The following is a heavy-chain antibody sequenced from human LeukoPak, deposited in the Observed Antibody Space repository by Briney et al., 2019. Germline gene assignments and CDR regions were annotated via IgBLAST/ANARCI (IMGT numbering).Heavy chain of an antibody. V-gene: IGHV4-30-2*01. Sequence: SETLSLTCAVSGGSISSGGYSWSWIRQPPGKGLEWIGYIYHSGSTYYNPSLKSRVTISVDRSKNQFSLKLSSVTAADTAVYYCAREAELYNWNYPDYWGQGTLVTVSS. J-gene: IGHJ4*02. CDR3: AREAELYNWNYPDY. D-gene: IGHD1-20*01. CDR2: IYHSGST. CDR1: GGSISSGGYS.